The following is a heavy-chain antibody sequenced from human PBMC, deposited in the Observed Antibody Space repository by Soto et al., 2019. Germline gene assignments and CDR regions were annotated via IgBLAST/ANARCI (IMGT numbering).Heavy chain of an antibody. CDR3: ARAAVTAAGTRYFLH. J-gene: IGHJ1*01. Sequence: GASVKVSCKASGYTFTGYYMHWVRQAPGQGLEWMGWISPNSGGTNYAQKFQGRVTMTRDTSISTAFMELSSLKSDDTAVYFCARAAVTAAGTRYFLHWGQGTLVTVSS. CDR1: GYTFTGYY. V-gene: IGHV1-2*02. CDR2: ISPNSGGT. D-gene: IGHD6-25*01.